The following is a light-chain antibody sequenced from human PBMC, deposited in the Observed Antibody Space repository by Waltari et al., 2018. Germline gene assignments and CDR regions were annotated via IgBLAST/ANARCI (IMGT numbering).Light chain of an antibody. CDR1: QDISSW. V-gene: IGKV1-12*01. CDR3: QQSNSFPVT. J-gene: IGKJ5*01. Sequence: DIQMTQSPSSVSASVGDRVTITCWASQDISSWLAWYQQKPGKAPKLLIYKASSLQSGVPSRFSGSGSGTDFTLTITNLQPEDFVTYYCQQSNSFPVTFGQGTRLEIK. CDR2: KAS.